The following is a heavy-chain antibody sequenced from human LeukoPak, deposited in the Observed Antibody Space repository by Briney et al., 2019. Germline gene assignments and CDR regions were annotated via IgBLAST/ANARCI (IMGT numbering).Heavy chain of an antibody. CDR1: GGSISSFY. V-gene: IGHV4-59*01. CDR2: ISYSETN. Sequence: PSETQSLTCTVSGGSISSFYWSWIRQPPGKGLKYIGNISYSETNSYNPSLKSRVTISVDTSKNQLSFQLTSVTAADTAVDYCARDKGLPQAFDIWGQGTMVTVSS. CDR3: ARDKGLPQAFDI. J-gene: IGHJ3*02. D-gene: IGHD5/OR15-5a*01.